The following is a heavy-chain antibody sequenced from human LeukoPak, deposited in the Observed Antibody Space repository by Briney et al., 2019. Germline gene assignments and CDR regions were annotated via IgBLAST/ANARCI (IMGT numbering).Heavy chain of an antibody. CDR2: VSGSGDST. V-gene: IGHV3-23*01. Sequence: PGGSLRLSCVASGFTFSDYAMSWVRQAPGKGLEWVSSVSGSGDSTYSADSVKGRFTISRDNSKSTLYLQMKNLRAEDTAVYYCASSGYCSGGSCYLRYWYFDLWGRGTLVAVSS. D-gene: IGHD2-15*01. CDR1: GFTFSDYA. CDR3: ASSGYCSGGSCYLRYWYFDL. J-gene: IGHJ2*01.